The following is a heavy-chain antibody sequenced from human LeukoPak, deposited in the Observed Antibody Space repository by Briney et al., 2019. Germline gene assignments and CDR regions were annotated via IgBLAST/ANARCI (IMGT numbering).Heavy chain of an antibody. CDR1: GFTVSAYS. Sequence: GGSLRLSCAASGFTVSAYSMGWVRQAPGKGLEWVSLISWDGGSTYYADSVKGRFTISRDNSKNSLYLQMNSLRAEDTALYYCAKEGSIAAAGTPYYYYYMDVWGKGTTVTVSS. D-gene: IGHD6-13*01. CDR2: ISWDGGST. CDR3: AKEGSIAAAGTPYYYYYMDV. J-gene: IGHJ6*03. V-gene: IGHV3-43D*03.